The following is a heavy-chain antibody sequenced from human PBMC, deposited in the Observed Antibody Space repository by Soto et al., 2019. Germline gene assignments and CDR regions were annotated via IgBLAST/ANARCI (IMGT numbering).Heavy chain of an antibody. CDR1: GGSISGYY. Sequence: QVQLQESGPGLVKPSETLSLTCTVSGGSISGYYWSWIRQPPGKGLEWIGYIYHGGTTSYNPSLKGLVTISLDTSKNQFALKLNSVIAADTAVYYCVRGLWYGDAYWNFDLWGRGTLVTVAS. CDR3: VRGLWYGDAYWNFDL. V-gene: IGHV4-59*01. J-gene: IGHJ2*01. D-gene: IGHD4-17*01. CDR2: IYHGGTT.